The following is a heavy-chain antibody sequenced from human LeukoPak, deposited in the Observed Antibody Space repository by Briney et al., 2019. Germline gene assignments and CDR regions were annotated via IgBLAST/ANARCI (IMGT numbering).Heavy chain of an antibody. J-gene: IGHJ5*02. CDR1: GFTFDDYG. CDR3: ARDLGDSSGNNWFDP. CDR2: INWNGYST. D-gene: IGHD3-22*01. V-gene: IGHV3-20*01. Sequence: PGGSLRLSCAASGFTFDDYGMSWVRQAPGKGLEWVSGINWNGYSTGYADSVKGRFTISRDNAKNSLYLQMNSLRAEDTALYHCARDLGDSSGNNWFDPWGQGTLVTVSS.